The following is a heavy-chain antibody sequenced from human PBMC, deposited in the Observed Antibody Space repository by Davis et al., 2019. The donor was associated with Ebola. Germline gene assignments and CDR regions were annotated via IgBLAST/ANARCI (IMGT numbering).Heavy chain of an antibody. CDR1: GFSISRGYY. CDR2: IYYSGST. V-gene: IGHV4-4*08. D-gene: IGHD1-26*01. Sequence: SETLSLTCTVSGFSISRGYYWSWIRQPPGKGLEWIGYIYYSGSTNYNPSLKSRVTMSVDTSKNQFSLKLTSVTAADTAVYYCAREASGYQYYYGLDVWGKGTTVTVSS. CDR3: AREASGYQYYYGLDV. J-gene: IGHJ6*04.